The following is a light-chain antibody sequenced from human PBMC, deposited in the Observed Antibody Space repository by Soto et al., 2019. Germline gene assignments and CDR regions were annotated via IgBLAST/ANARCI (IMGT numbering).Light chain of an antibody. CDR1: QGIGNY. CDR2: AAS. CDR3: LKYKNAPQT. Sequence: DIQMTQSPSSLSASVGDRVTITCRASQGIGNYLAWYQQKPGEVPQLLIYAASTLQSGVPSRFSGSGSGTDFTLTISSLQPEDVATYYCLKYKNAPQTFGQGTKVEIK. J-gene: IGKJ1*01. V-gene: IGKV1-27*01.